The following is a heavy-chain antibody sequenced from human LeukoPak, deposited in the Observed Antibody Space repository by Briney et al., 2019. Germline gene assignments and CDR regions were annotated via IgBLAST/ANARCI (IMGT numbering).Heavy chain of an antibody. CDR3: ARLRIAARPDY. D-gene: IGHD6-6*01. CDR1: GGSISSSSYY. CDR2: IYYSGNT. V-gene: IGHV4-39*01. Sequence: PSQTLSLTCTVSGGSISSSSYYWGWIRQPPGKGLEWIGSIYYSGNTYYNPSLKSRVTISVDTSKNQFSLKLSSVTAADTAVYYCARLRIAARPDYWGQGTLVTVS. J-gene: IGHJ4*02.